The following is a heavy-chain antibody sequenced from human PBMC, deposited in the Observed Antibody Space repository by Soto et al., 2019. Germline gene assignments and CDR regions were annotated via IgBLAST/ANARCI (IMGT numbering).Heavy chain of an antibody. CDR3: NRGSEYDFWSGYS. V-gene: IGHV1-69*06. D-gene: IGHD3-3*01. Sequence: QERLVQSGAEVRKPGSSVKVSCKVTGGTSTRYAIIWVRQAPGQGLEWMGGIVPMFGTSKYAQKFQGRVTITADTSTNIAYMELRSLRSEDTAVYYCNRGSEYDFWSGYSWGQGTLVSVSS. CDR2: IVPMFGTS. CDR1: GGTSTRYA. J-gene: IGHJ4*02.